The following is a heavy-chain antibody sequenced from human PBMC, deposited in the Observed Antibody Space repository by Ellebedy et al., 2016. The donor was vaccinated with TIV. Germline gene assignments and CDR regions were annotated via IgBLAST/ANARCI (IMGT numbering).Heavy chain of an antibody. CDR1: GYSFLSYG. CDR3: ARRGNDVGVPEDY. Sequence: AASVKVSCKTSGYSFLSYGISWARQAPGQGLEWLGWMSPKSGNTGYAQKFQGRVTFTRDSSISTAYMELSSLRSEDTAVYYCARRGNDVGVPEDYWGQGTLVTVSS. CDR2: MSPKSGNT. V-gene: IGHV1-8*01. D-gene: IGHD2-8*01. J-gene: IGHJ4*02.